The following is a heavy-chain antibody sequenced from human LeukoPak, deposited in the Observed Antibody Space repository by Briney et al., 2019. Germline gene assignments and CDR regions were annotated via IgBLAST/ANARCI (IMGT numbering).Heavy chain of an antibody. V-gene: IGHV1-69*04. CDR3: ARDLWSAVVGFDP. D-gene: IGHD2-15*01. J-gene: IGHJ5*02. CDR1: GGTFSSYA. CDR2: IIPILGIA. Sequence: ASVKVSCTASGGTFSSYAISWVRQAPGQGLEWMGRIIPILGIANYAQKFQGRVTITADKSTSTAYMELSSLRSEDTAVYYCARDLWSAVVGFDPWGQGTLVTVSS.